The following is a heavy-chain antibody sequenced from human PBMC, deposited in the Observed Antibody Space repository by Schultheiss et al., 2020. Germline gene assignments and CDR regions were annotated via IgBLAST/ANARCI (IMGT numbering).Heavy chain of an antibody. CDR3: ARVVAAAGQVPVAFDI. V-gene: IGHV3-7*01. D-gene: IGHD6-13*01. J-gene: IGHJ3*02. CDR2: IKQDGSEK. CDR1: GFTFSSYW. Sequence: GGSLRLSCAASGFTFSSYWMSWVRQAPGKGLEWVANIKQDGSEKYYVDSVKGRFTISRDNAKNSLYLQMNSLRAEDTAVYYCARVVAAAGQVPVAFDIWGQGTTVTVSS.